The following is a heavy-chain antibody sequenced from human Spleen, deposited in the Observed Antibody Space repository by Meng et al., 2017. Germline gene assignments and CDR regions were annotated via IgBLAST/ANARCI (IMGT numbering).Heavy chain of an antibody. CDR3: ARKLQYMPYYYYGMDV. D-gene: IGHD4-11*01. Sequence: GGSLRFSCAASGFTFSSYGMHWVRQAPGKGLEWVAVIWYDGSNKYYADSVKGRFTISRDNSKNTLYLQMNSLRAEDTAVYYCARKLQYMPYYYYGMDVWGQGTTVTVSS. CDR1: GFTFSSYG. CDR2: IWYDGSNK. V-gene: IGHV3-33*08. J-gene: IGHJ6*02.